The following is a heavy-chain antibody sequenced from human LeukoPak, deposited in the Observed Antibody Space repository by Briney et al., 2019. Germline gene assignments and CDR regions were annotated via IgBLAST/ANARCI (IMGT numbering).Heavy chain of an antibody. CDR1: GYTFTTYD. D-gene: IGHD6-19*01. V-gene: IGHV1-18*01. Sequence: GASVKVSCKASGYTFTTYDITWVRQATGQGLEWMGWISVYNGNTNYAQKLQGRVTMTTDTSTSTAYMELRSLRSDDTAVYYCARDVQSSGWQHYFDYWGQGTLVTVSS. CDR2: ISVYNGNT. J-gene: IGHJ4*02. CDR3: ARDVQSSGWQHYFDY.